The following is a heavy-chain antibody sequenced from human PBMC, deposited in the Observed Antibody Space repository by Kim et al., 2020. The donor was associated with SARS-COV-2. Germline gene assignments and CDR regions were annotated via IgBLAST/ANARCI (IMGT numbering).Heavy chain of an antibody. CDR3: ARTSGSYYSPFDY. V-gene: IGHV3-30*01. J-gene: IGHJ4*02. D-gene: IGHD1-26*01. Sequence: YANSVKGRFTISRDNSKNTLYLQMNSRRAEDTAVYYCARTSGSYYSPFDYWGQGTLVTVSS.